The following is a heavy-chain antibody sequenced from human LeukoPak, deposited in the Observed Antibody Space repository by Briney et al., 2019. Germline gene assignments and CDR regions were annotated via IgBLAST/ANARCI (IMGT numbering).Heavy chain of an antibody. V-gene: IGHV1-69*05. CDR2: IIPIFGTA. CDR1: GGTFSSYA. Sequence: ASVKVSCKASGGTFSSYAISWVRQAPGQGIEWMGRIIPIFGTANYAQKFQGRVTITTDESTSTAYMELSSLRSEDTAVYYCARSEYSYPQAHFDYWGQGTLVTVSS. D-gene: IGHD5-18*01. CDR3: ARSEYSYPQAHFDY. J-gene: IGHJ4*02.